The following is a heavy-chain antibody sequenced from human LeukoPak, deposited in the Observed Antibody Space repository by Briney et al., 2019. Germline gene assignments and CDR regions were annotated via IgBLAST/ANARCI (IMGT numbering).Heavy chain of an antibody. Sequence: GSLRLSCAASGFTFSSYTMNWVRQAPGKGLEWIGSIYYSGSTYYNPSLKSRVTISVDTSKNQFSLKLSSVTAADTAVYYCARLPGRLLWFGEREKNAFDIWGQGTMVTVSS. CDR1: GFTFSSYTMN. CDR2: IYYSGST. J-gene: IGHJ3*02. CDR3: ARLPGRLLWFGEREKNAFDI. V-gene: IGHV4-39*01. D-gene: IGHD3-10*01.